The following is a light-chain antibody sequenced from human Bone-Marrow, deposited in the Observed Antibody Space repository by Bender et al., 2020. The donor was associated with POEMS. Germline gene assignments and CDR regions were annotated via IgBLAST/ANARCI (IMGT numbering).Light chain of an antibody. CDR2: QDN. CDR3: QVWDSASYVV. Sequence: SFDVTQPLSVSVSPGQTASITCSGQNLGDEFVSWYQQRPGQSPLLVIYQDNKRPSAIPERFSGSTSGNTATLTISGTQVMDEADYFCQVWDSASYVVFGGGTKLTVL. V-gene: IGLV3-1*01. CDR1: NLGDEF. J-gene: IGLJ2*01.